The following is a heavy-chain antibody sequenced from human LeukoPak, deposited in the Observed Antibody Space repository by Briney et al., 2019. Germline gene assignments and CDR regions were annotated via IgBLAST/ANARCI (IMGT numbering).Heavy chain of an antibody. CDR2: VSSSSSYI. J-gene: IGHJ4*02. V-gene: IGHV3-21*01. CDR3: ARARGAYYFDY. Sequence: GGSLRLSCAASGFTFSSYSMNWVRQAPGKGLEWVSSVSSSSSYIYYADSVKGRFTISRDNAKNSLYLQMNSLRAEDTAVYYCARARGAYYFDYWGQGTLVTVSS. D-gene: IGHD4/OR15-4a*01. CDR1: GFTFSSYS.